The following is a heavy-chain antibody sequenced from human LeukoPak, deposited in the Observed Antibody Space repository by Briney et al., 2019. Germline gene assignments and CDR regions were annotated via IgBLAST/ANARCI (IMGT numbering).Heavy chain of an antibody. Sequence: GGSLRLSCAASGFTFSNVWMSWVRQAPGKGLEWVSTISGSGGSTYYADSVKGRFTISRDNSKNTLYLQMNSLRAEDTAICYRAKRPIFGELLYYFDYWGQGTLVTVSS. CDR1: GFTFSNVW. D-gene: IGHD3-10*01. CDR3: AKRPIFGELLYYFDY. J-gene: IGHJ4*02. CDR2: ISGSGGST. V-gene: IGHV3-23*01.